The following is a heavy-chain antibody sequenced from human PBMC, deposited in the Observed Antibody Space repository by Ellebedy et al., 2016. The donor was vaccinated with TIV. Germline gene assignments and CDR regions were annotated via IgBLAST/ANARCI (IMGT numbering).Heavy chain of an antibody. CDR2: ISGSGDSA. CDR1: GFTFSTSW. V-gene: IGHV3-23*01. D-gene: IGHD4-17*01. CDR3: AKSSRPTVTPDY. J-gene: IGHJ4*02. Sequence: GESLKISCGVSGFTFSTSWMSWVRQAPGKGLEWVSVISGSGDSAFYADSVKGRFTVSRDNSKNTLYLQMNSLRADDTAVYYCAKSSRPTVTPDYWGQGTLVTVSS.